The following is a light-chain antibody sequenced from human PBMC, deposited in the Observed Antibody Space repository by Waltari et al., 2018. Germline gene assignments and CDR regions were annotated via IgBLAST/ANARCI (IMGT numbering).Light chain of an antibody. Sequence: QSVLTQPPSASGTPGQRVTISCSGRSSNIGSNTVNWYQQLPGTAPKLLIYKKNQRPSGVPARFSGSKSATSASLAISGLQSEDEADYYCAAWDDSLNGNWMFGGGTKLTVL. J-gene: IGLJ3*02. CDR3: AAWDDSLNGNWM. V-gene: IGLV1-44*01. CDR1: SSNIGSNT. CDR2: KKN.